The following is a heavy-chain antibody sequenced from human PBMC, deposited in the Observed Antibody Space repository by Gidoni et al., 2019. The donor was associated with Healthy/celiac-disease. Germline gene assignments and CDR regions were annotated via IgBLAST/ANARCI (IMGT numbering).Heavy chain of an antibody. V-gene: IGHV1-58*01. Sequence: QMQLVQSGPEVQTPGTSVKVSCKASGFTVTSSAVQWVRQARGQRLEWIGWIVVGSGNTNYAQKFQERVTITRDMSTSTAYRELSSLRSEDTAVYYCAADVYGDYAPEYFQHWGQGTLVTVSS. CDR1: GFTVTSSA. CDR2: IVVGSGNT. CDR3: AADVYGDYAPEYFQH. J-gene: IGHJ1*01. D-gene: IGHD4-17*01.